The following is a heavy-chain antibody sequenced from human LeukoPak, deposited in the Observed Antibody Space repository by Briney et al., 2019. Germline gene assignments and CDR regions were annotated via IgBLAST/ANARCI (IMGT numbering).Heavy chain of an antibody. V-gene: IGHV3-9*03. CDR2: ISWNSGSI. J-gene: IGHJ4*02. Sequence: GGSLRLSCAASGFTFDDYAMHWVRQAPGEGLEWVSGISWNSGSIGYADSVKGRFTISRDNAKNSLYLQMNSLRAEDMALYYCAKDIYHYYDSSGYYDYWGQGTLVTVSS. CDR1: GFTFDDYA. D-gene: IGHD3-22*01. CDR3: AKDIYHYYDSSGYYDY.